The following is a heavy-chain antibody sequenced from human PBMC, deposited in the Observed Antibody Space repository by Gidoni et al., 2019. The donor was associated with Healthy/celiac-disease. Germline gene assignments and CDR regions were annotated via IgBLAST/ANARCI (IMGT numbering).Heavy chain of an antibody. CDR1: GFIVDDYA. CDR2: ISWNSGSI. D-gene: IGHD3-3*01. CDR3: AKDISSAIFGVVIIIYYYYYMDV. J-gene: IGHJ6*03. Sequence: EVQRVESGVGMVQPVRSLIHLCAASGFIVDDYAMQWVRQAPGEGLEWVSGISWNSGSIGYGDSVKGRFTISRDNAKNSLYLQMNSLRAEDTALYYCAKDISSAIFGVVIIIYYYYYMDVWGKGTTVTVSS. V-gene: IGHV3-9*01.